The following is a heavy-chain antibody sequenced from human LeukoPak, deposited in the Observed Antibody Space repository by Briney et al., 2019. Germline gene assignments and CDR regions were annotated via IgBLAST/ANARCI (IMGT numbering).Heavy chain of an antibody. D-gene: IGHD5-24*01. CDR1: GGSFSGFY. V-gene: IGHV4-34*01. Sequence: PSETLSLTCAVYGGSFSGFYWNWIRQPPGKGLEWTGEINHSGSTNYNPSLKSRLTISVDTSKNQFSLKLNSVTAADTAVYYCARVRGNGYKQFDYWGQGTLVTVSS. CDR3: ARVRGNGYKQFDY. J-gene: IGHJ4*02. CDR2: INHSGST.